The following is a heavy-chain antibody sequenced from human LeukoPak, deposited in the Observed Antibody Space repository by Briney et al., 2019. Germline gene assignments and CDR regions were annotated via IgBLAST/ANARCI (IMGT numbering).Heavy chain of an antibody. J-gene: IGHJ3*01. Sequence: SGPRLVKPSETLSLTRTVSGGSINGYYWNWIRQPPGKGLEWIGYIYYSGNTNYNPSLKSRVSLSVHTSKNQFSLRLSSVTAADTAIYYCARRRLGDAFDVWGQGTMVAVSS. D-gene: IGHD3-16*01. CDR1: GGSINGYY. CDR3: ARRRLGDAFDV. V-gene: IGHV4-59*08. CDR2: IYYSGNT.